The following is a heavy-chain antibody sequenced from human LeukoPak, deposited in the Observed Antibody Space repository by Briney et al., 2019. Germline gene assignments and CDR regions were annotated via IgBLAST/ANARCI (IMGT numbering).Heavy chain of an antibody. CDR3: ARDLTDFWSGYYMGTYYYYYMDV. Sequence: ASVKVSCKASGYTFTGYYMHWVRQAPGQGLEWMGWINPNSGGTKYAQNFQGRVTMTRDTSTSTAYMEVSRLRSDDTAVYYCARDLTDFWSGYYMGTYYYYYMDVWGKGTTVTVSS. J-gene: IGHJ6*03. CDR1: GYTFTGYY. V-gene: IGHV1-2*02. CDR2: INPNSGGT. D-gene: IGHD3-3*01.